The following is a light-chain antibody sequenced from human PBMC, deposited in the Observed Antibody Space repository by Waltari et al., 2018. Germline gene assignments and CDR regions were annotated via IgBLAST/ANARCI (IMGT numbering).Light chain of an antibody. CDR3: QQFNSTPYT. V-gene: IGKV4-1*01. J-gene: IGKJ2*01. CDR2: WET. CDR1: QRILFDIKKY. Sequence: DIVLTQSPDSMAVSLGERATITCKSSQRILFDIKKYLAWYQHKVGQPPKLLISWETTRQSGVPDRFAGSGSGTEFNLTISSLQAEDVAVYWCQQFNSTPYTFGQGTKVEIK.